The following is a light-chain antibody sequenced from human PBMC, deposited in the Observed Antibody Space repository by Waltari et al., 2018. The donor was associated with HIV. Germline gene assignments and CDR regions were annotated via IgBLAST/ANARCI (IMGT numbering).Light chain of an antibody. Sequence: DIQMTQSPSSLSASVGDRVTITCQASQTISTYLNWYQQKPGKAPNLLIYAAFNLQSGVPSRFSGSGSGTDFTLTISSLQPEDFASYYCQQNYKAPRTFGQGTKVEIK. CDR3: QQNYKAPRT. CDR2: AAF. J-gene: IGKJ1*01. CDR1: QTISTY. V-gene: IGKV1-39*01.